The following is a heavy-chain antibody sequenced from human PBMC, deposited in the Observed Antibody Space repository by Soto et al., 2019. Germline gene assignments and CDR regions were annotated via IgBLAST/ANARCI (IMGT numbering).Heavy chain of an antibody. CDR3: XRHDSNYYGSGSSPS. CDR1: GITFSSYA. J-gene: IGHJ4*02. Sequence: PGGSLRLSCASSGITFSSYAMHGFRQAPGKGLEWVSAISGSGGSTYYADSVKGRFTISRDNSKNTLYLQMNSLRAEDTAVYYCXRHDSNYYGSGSSPSWVKGTLVTVSS. CDR2: ISGSGGST. V-gene: IGHV3-23*01. D-gene: IGHD3-10*01.